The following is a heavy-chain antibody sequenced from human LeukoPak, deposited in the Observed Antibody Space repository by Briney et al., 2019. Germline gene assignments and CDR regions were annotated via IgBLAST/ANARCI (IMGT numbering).Heavy chain of an antibody. CDR2: IYYSGST. J-gene: IGHJ4*02. CDR3: ARDGGDGYWPH. CDR1: GGSISSGSYY. Sequence: SETLSLTCTVSGGSISSGSYYWSWIRQPPGKGLEWIGYIYYSGSTNYNPSLKSRVTISVDTSKNQFSLKLSSVTAADTAVYYCARDGGDGYWPHWGQGTLVTVSS. D-gene: IGHD5-24*01. V-gene: IGHV4-61*01.